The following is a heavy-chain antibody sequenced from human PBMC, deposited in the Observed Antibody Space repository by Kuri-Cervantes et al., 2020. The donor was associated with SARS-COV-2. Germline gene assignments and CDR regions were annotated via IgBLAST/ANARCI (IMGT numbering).Heavy chain of an antibody. V-gene: IGHV3-53*01. D-gene: IGHD3-22*01. CDR2: IDSGGNT. J-gene: IGHJ2*01. CDR1: GFTVSNKY. Sequence: GGSLRLSCAASGFTVSNKYMTWVRQAPGKGLNCVSVIDSGGNTYYVDSVRGRFTISRDSSKNTLYLQMNNLSAADTAVYYCTRADISGSNKWFFNLWGRGTLVTVSS. CDR3: TRADISGSNKWFFNL.